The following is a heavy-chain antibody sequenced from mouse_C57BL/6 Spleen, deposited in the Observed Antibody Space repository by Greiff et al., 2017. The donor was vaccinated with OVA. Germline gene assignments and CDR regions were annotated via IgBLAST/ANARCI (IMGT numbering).Heavy chain of an antibody. J-gene: IGHJ3*01. V-gene: IGHV1-63*01. Sequence: VKLMESGAELVRPGTSVKMSCKASGYTFTNYWIGWAKQRPGHGLEWIGDIYPGGGYTNYNEKFKGKATLTADKSSSTAYMQFSSLTSEDSAIYYCARGNDYDPFAYWGQGTLVTVSA. CDR2: IYPGGGYT. D-gene: IGHD2-4*01. CDR1: GYTFTNYW. CDR3: ARGNDYDPFAY.